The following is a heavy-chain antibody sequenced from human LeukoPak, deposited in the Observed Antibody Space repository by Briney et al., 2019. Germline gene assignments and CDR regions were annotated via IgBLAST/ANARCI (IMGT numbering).Heavy chain of an antibody. D-gene: IGHD7-27*01. CDR1: GFAFSSYS. CDR2: INVSPAYI. Sequence: PGGSLRLSCAASGFAFSSYSMSWVRQAPGKGLEWVSSINVSPAYISYADSVKGRFTISRDNAKSSLYLQMNSLRAEDTAVYFCARDLNWGVGALDIWGQGTMVTVSS. J-gene: IGHJ3*02. V-gene: IGHV3-21*01. CDR3: ARDLNWGVGALDI.